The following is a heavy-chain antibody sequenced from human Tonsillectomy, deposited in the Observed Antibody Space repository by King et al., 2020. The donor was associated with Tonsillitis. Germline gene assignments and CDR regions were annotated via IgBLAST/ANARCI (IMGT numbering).Heavy chain of an antibody. Sequence: LQLVQSGAEVKKPGDSLKISCKGSGYNFTTYWLDWVRQMPGKGLEWMGIIYPGDSDTRYSPSFQGQVTISADKSITTAYLQWSSLKASDTAIYYCARPRSGWANDAFDIWGQGTMVTVSS. CDR3: ARPRSGWANDAFDI. D-gene: IGHD6-19*01. CDR2: IYPGDSDT. CDR1: GYNFTTYW. V-gene: IGHV5-51*03. J-gene: IGHJ3*02.